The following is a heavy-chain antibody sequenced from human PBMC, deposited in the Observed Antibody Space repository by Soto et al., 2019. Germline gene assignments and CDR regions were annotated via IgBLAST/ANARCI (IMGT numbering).Heavy chain of an antibody. CDR2: IYYSGST. CDR1: GGSISSGGYY. CDR3: ARVSSIAALGPDP. J-gene: IGHJ5*02. D-gene: IGHD6-6*01. Sequence: PSETLSLTCTVSGGSISSGGYYWSWIRQHPGKGLEWIGYIYYSGSTYYNPSLKSRVTISVDTSKNQFSLKLSSVTAADTAVYYCARVSSIAALGPDPWGQGTLVTVSS. V-gene: IGHV4-31*03.